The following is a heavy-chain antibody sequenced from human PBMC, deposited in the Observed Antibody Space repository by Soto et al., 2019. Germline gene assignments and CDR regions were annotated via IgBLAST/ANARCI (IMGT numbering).Heavy chain of an antibody. CDR1: GGSISSSNW. CDR2: IYHSGST. Sequence: PSGTLSLTCAVSGGSISSSNWRSWNRQPPGKGLEWIGEIYHSGSTNYNPSLKSRVTISVDKSKNQFSLKLSSVTAADTAVYYCARASYYYDSSSPGSYNWFDPWGQGTLVTVS. V-gene: IGHV4-4*02. CDR3: ARASYYYDSSSPGSYNWFDP. D-gene: IGHD3-22*01. J-gene: IGHJ5*02.